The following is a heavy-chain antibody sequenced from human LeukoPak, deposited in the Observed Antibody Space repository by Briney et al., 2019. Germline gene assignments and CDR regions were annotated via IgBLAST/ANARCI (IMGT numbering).Heavy chain of an antibody. CDR3: ARSQLTGNWYFDL. V-gene: IGHV3-30-3*01. CDR2: ISYDGSNE. J-gene: IGHJ2*01. D-gene: IGHD7-27*01. CDR1: GFTFSSYA. Sequence: PGRSLRLSCAASGFTFSSYAMHWVRQAPGKGLEWVAVISYDGSNEYYADSVKGRFTISRDNSKNTLYLQMNSLRAEDTAVYYCARSQLTGNWYFDLWGRGTLVTVSS.